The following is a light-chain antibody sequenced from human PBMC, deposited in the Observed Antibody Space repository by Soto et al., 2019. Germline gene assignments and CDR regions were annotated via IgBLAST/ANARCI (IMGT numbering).Light chain of an antibody. V-gene: IGKV2-28*01. CDR2: LGS. CDR3: KQALQTWT. Sequence: EIVMTQSPLSLPVTPGEPASISCRSSQSLLHSNGYNFLNWYLQKPGQSPQLLIFLGSNRASGVPERFSGSRSGTDFTLKISRVEAEDVGVYYCKQALQTWTFGQGTKVEIK. J-gene: IGKJ1*01. CDR1: QSLLHSNGYNF.